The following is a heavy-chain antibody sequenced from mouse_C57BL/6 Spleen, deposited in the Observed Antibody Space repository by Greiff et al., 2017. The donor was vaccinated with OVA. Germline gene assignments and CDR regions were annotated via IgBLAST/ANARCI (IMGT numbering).Heavy chain of an antibody. V-gene: IGHV14-2*01. CDR1: GFNIKDYY. D-gene: IGHD1-3*01. CDR3: ALTSDY. Sequence: EVQLVESGAELVKPGASVKLSCTASGFNIKDYYMHWVKPRTEPGLEWIGRIDPEDGETKYAQKFQGKATITADTASNTAYLQLSSRTSEDTAVYYCALTSDYWGQGTTLTVSS. CDR2: IDPEDGET. J-gene: IGHJ2*01.